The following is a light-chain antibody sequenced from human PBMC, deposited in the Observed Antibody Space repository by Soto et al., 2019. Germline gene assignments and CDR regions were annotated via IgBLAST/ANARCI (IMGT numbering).Light chain of an antibody. CDR1: SSNIGTPYD. Sequence: QPVLTQPPSVSGAPGQRVTISCTGRSSNIGTPYDVHWYQQLPGTAPKLLIYGNSNRPSGVPDRFSGSKSGTSASLAITGLQAEDEADYYCQSYDSSLSGYVIFGGGTKLTVL. V-gene: IGLV1-40*01. CDR2: GNS. J-gene: IGLJ2*01. CDR3: QSYDSSLSGYVI.